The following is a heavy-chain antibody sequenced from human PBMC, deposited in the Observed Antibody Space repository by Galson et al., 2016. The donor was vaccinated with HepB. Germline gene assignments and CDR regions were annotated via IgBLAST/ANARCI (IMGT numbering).Heavy chain of an antibody. Sequence: SETLSLTCAVSGGSINTSYWWSWVRQPPGKGLEWIGEIFHSGSTNYNPSLKSRVTISVDKSKSHFSLRLRSVTAADTAVYYCARLYYGPDGRRSGWFGPWGQGTLVTVSS. J-gene: IGHJ5*02. CDR2: IFHSGST. CDR1: GGSINTSYW. V-gene: IGHV4-4*02. D-gene: IGHD3-10*01. CDR3: ARLYYGPDGRRSGWFGP.